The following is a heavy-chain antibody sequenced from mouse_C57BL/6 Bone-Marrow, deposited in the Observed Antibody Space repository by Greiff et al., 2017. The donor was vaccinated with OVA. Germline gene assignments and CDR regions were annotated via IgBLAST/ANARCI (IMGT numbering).Heavy chain of an antibody. Sequence: QVQLQQSGAELARPGASVKLSCKASGYTFTSYGISWVKQRTGQGLEWIGEIYPRSGNTYYNEKFKGKATLTADKSSSTAYMELRSLTSEDSAVYFCARRRIYYGSSYAMDYWGQGTSVTVSS. CDR2: IYPRSGNT. J-gene: IGHJ4*01. CDR3: ARRRIYYGSSYAMDY. V-gene: IGHV1-81*01. D-gene: IGHD1-1*01. CDR1: GYTFTSYG.